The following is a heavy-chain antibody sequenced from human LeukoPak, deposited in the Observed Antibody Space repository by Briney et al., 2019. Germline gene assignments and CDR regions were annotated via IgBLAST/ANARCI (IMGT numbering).Heavy chain of an antibody. D-gene: IGHD4-23*01. CDR3: AREDYGGNSVDY. J-gene: IGHJ4*02. CDR2: ISAYNGNT. V-gene: IGHV1-18*01. CDR1: GYTFTSYG. Sequence: ASVKVSCKASGYTFTSYGISWVRQAPGQGLEWMGWISAYNGNTNYAQKPQGRVTMTTDTSTSTAYMELRSLRSDDTAVYYCAREDYGGNSVDYWGQGTLVTVSS.